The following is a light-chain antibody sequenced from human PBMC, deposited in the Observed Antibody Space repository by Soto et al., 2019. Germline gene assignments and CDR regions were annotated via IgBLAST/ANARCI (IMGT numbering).Light chain of an antibody. CDR1: SGHTNYI. V-gene: IGLV4-60*03. Sequence: QLVLTQSSSASASLGSSVKLACTLNSGHTNYIIAWHQRQPGKAPRFLMKLEGSGSYNRGSGVPDRFSGSSSGADRFLTISNLQSEDEADYYCETGDSIVVFGGGTKVTVL. CDR3: ETGDSIVV. CDR2: LEGSGSY. J-gene: IGLJ3*02.